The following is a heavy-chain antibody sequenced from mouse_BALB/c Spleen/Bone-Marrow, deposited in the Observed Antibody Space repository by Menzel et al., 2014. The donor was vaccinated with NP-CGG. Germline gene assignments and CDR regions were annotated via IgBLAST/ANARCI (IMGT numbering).Heavy chain of an antibody. Sequence: VQLQQSGPELVKPGTSVKMSCKASGYTFTSYVIHWVKQKPGQGLEWIGYINPFNDGTKYNEKFKDKATLTSDKSSNTAYMELSSLTSEDSAVYYCARTGSYYGSSFDYWGQGTTLTVSS. CDR2: INPFNDGT. D-gene: IGHD1-1*01. CDR3: ARTGSYYGSSFDY. J-gene: IGHJ2*01. CDR1: GYTFTSYV. V-gene: IGHV1-14*01.